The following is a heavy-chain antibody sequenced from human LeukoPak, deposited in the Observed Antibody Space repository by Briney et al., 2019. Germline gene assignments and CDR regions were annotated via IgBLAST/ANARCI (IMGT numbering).Heavy chain of an antibody. Sequence: SVKVSCKASGYTFTSYGISWVRQAPGQGLEWMGRIIPILGIANYAQKFQGRVTITADKSTSTAYMELSSLRSEDTAVYYCAISDCSGGSCYSDYWGQGTLVTVSS. CDR1: GYTFTSYG. D-gene: IGHD2-15*01. J-gene: IGHJ4*02. CDR2: IIPILGIA. CDR3: AISDCSGGSCYSDY. V-gene: IGHV1-69*04.